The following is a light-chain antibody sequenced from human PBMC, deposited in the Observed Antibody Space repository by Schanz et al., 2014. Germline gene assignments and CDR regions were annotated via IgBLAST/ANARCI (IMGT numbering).Light chain of an antibody. CDR3: SSYTSSSIRVV. Sequence: QSALTQPASVSGSPGQSITISCTGTSSDVGGYNYVSWYQHHPGKAPKLMIYDVSKRPSGVPDRFSGSQSGNTASLTISGLQAEDESDYYCSSYTSSSIRVVFGGGTKLTVL. CDR1: SSDVGGYNY. J-gene: IGLJ2*01. V-gene: IGLV2-14*03. CDR2: DVS.